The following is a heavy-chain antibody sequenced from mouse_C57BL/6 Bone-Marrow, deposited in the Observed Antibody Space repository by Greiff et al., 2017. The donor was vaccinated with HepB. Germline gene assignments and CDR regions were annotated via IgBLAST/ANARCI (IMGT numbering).Heavy chain of an antibody. V-gene: IGHV1-80*01. CDR2: IYPGDGDT. D-gene: IGHD2-5*01. CDR1: GYAFSSYW. J-gene: IGHJ3*01. Sequence: QVQLKESGAELVKPGASVKISCKASGYAFSSYWMNWVKQRPGKGLEWIGQIYPGDGDTNYNGKFKGKATLTADKSSSTAYMQLSSLTSEDSAVYFCANSNLAWFAYWGQGTLVTVSA. CDR3: ANSNLAWFAY.